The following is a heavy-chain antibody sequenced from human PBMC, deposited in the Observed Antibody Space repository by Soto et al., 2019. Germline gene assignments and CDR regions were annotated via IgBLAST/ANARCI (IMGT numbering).Heavy chain of an antibody. CDR3: ARDRFEYDFWSGYYGYNWFDP. CDR1: GFTFSSYW. CDR2: INSDGSST. D-gene: IGHD3-3*01. J-gene: IGHJ5*02. V-gene: IGHV3-74*01. Sequence: GGSLRLSCAASGFTFSSYWMHWVRQAPGKGLVWVSRINSDGSSTSYADSVEGRFTISRDNAKNTLYLQMNSLRAEDTAVYYCARDRFEYDFWSGYYGYNWFDPWGQGTLVTVSS.